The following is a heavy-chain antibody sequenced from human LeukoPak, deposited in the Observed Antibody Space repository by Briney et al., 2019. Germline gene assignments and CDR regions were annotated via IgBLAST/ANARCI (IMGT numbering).Heavy chain of an antibody. V-gene: IGHV3-20*04. D-gene: IGHD1-26*01. CDR1: GFTFDDYG. CDR3: ARDKEVGATTAFDI. Sequence: GGSLRLFCAASGFTFDDYGMSWVRQAPGKGLEWVSGINWNGGSTGYADSVKGRFTISRDNAKNSLYLQMNSLRAEDTALYYCARDKEVGATTAFDIWGQGTMVTVSS. J-gene: IGHJ3*02. CDR2: INWNGGST.